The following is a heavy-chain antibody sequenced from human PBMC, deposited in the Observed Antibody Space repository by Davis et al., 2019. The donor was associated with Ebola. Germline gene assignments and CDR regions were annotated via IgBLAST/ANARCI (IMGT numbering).Heavy chain of an antibody. CDR1: GFSFTNAW. V-gene: IGHV3-15*01. D-gene: IGHD6-13*01. Sequence: PGGSLTLSCAASGFSFTNAWLTWIRQAPGKGLVWVDRLKSIPDGGTTDYGAPVKGRFTISRDASKNTVDLQMNSLKTEDTGVYYCTTGFGSSWYGWGQGTLVTVSS. CDR3: TTGFGSSWYG. J-gene: IGHJ4*02. CDR2: LKSIPDGGTT.